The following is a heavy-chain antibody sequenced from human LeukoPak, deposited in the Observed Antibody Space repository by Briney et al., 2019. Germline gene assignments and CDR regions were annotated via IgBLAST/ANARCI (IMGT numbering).Heavy chain of an antibody. Sequence: ASVKVSCKASGYTFTSYGISWVRKAPRQGLEWMGWISAYNGNTDYAQKLQGRVTMTTDTSTSTAYMELRSLRSDDTAVYYCARTGALAKYCSGGSCYSHYYYYMDVWGKGTTVTVSS. CDR2: ISAYNGNT. V-gene: IGHV1-18*01. J-gene: IGHJ6*03. CDR1: GYTFTSYG. D-gene: IGHD2-15*01. CDR3: ARTGALAKYCSGGSCYSHYYYYMDV.